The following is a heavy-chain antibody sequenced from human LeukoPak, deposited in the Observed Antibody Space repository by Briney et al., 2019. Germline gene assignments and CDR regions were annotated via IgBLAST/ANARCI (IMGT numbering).Heavy chain of an antibody. CDR2: IYSGGST. CDR1: GFTVSSNY. Sequence: GGSLRLSCAASGFTVSSNYMSWVRQAPGKGLEWVSVIYSGGSTYYADSVKGRFTISRDNSKNTLYLQMNSLRADDTAVYFCTRQSENFSLDYWGQGTLVTVSS. V-gene: IGHV3-66*04. D-gene: IGHD3-3*01. J-gene: IGHJ4*02. CDR3: TRQSENFSLDY.